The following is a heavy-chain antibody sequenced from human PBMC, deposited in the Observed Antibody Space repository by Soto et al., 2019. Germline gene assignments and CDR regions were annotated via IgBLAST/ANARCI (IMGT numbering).Heavy chain of an antibody. V-gene: IGHV4-59*11. CDR3: ARDLWGYCGTDCYPLDV. D-gene: IGHD2-21*02. Sequence: SETLSLSCTVSGGTIRNHYWSWIRQAPGKGLEWIGYLYNSGSTVYNPSLKSRVTISVDTSKNQFSLKLNSVTAADTAVYYCARDLWGYCGTDCYPLDVWGQGTTVTVSS. J-gene: IGHJ6*02. CDR1: GGTIRNHY. CDR2: LYNSGST.